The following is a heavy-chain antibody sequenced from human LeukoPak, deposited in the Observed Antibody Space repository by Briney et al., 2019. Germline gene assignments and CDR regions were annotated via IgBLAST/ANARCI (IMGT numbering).Heavy chain of an antibody. CDR1: GYTFTSYW. D-gene: IGHD6-19*01. Sequence: GESLKISCKGSGYTFTSYWIGWVRQMPGRGLEWMGIIYPGDSDTRYSPSFQGQVTISADKSINTAYLQWSSLKASDTAMYYCARQVELRASGCHCDSWGQGTLVTASS. J-gene: IGHJ4*02. CDR2: IYPGDSDT. V-gene: IGHV5-51*01. CDR3: ARQVELRASGCHCDS.